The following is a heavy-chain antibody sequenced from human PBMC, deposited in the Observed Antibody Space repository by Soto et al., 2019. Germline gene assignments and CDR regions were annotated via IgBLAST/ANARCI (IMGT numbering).Heavy chain of an antibody. CDR1: GGSISSGDYY. V-gene: IGHV4-30-4*01. CDR3: TRGPKFLEWLLPDDY. Sequence: SETLSLTCTVSGGSISSGDYYWSWIRQPPGKGLEWIGYIYYSGSTYYNPSLKSRVTISVDTSKNQFSLKLSSVTAADTAVYYCTRGPKFLEWLLPDDYWGQGALVTVSS. D-gene: IGHD3-3*01. CDR2: IYYSGST. J-gene: IGHJ4*02.